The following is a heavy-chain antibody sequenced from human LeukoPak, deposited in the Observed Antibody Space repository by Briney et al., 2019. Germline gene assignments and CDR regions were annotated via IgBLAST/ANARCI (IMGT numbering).Heavy chain of an antibody. CDR2: ISGSGGST. CDR3: ANDYGGNSQGAFDI. V-gene: IGHV3-23*01. Sequence: GGSLRLSCAASGFTFSSYGMSWVRQAPGKGLEWVSAISGSGGSTYYADSVKGRFTISRDNSKNTLYLQMNSLRAEDTAVYYGANDYGGNSQGAFDIWGQGTMVTVSS. D-gene: IGHD4-23*01. J-gene: IGHJ3*02. CDR1: GFTFSSYG.